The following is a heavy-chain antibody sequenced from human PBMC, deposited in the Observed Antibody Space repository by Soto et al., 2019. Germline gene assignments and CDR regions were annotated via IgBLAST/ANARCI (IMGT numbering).Heavy chain of an antibody. CDR2: ISGSGGST. D-gene: IGHD3-10*01. J-gene: IGHJ4*02. V-gene: IGHV3-23*01. CDR1: GFTFSSYA. CDR3: AKDDYYGSGSYSGFVY. Sequence: GGSLRLSCTASGFTFSSYAMSWVRQAPGKGLEWVSAISGSGGSTYYADSVKGRFTISRDNSKNTLYLQMNSLRAEDTAVYYCAKDDYYGSGSYSGFVYWGQGTLVTVSS.